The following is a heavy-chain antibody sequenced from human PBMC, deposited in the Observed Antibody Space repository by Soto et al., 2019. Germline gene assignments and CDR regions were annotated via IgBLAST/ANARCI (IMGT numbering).Heavy chain of an antibody. D-gene: IGHD3-10*01. Sequence: ASVKVSCKASGYTFTSYYMHWVRQAPGQGLEWMGIINPSGGSTSYAQKFQGRVTMTRDTSTSTVYMELSSLRSEDTAVYYCARDGPYGSGTPYYYYGMDVWGQGTTVTVSS. V-gene: IGHV1-46*03. CDR2: INPSGGST. J-gene: IGHJ6*02. CDR1: GYTFTSYY. CDR3: ARDGPYGSGTPYYYYGMDV.